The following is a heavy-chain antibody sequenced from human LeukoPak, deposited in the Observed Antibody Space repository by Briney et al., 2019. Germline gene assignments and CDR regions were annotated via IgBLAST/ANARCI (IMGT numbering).Heavy chain of an antibody. Sequence: ASVKVSCKASGYTFTGHYMHWVRQAPGQGLEWMGWINPNSGGTNYAQKFQGRVTMTRDTSISTAYMELSRLRSDDTAVYYCARTITTMKGGRAFDIWGQGTMVTVSS. J-gene: IGHJ3*02. CDR1: GYTFTGHY. CDR2: INPNSGGT. V-gene: IGHV1-2*02. CDR3: ARTITTMKGGRAFDI. D-gene: IGHD3-22*01.